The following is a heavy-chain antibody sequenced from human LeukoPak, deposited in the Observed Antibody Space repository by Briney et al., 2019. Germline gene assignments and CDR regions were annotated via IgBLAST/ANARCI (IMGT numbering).Heavy chain of an antibody. Sequence: ASVKVSRKASVSTFSSYAISWVRQAPGQGLEWMGWINPNSGGTNYAQKFQGRVTMTRDTSISTAYMELSRLRSDDTAVYYCARVTIIDAFDIWGQGTMVTVSS. D-gene: IGHD3-16*02. V-gene: IGHV1-2*02. CDR2: INPNSGGT. CDR3: ARVTIIDAFDI. CDR1: VSTFSSYA. J-gene: IGHJ3*02.